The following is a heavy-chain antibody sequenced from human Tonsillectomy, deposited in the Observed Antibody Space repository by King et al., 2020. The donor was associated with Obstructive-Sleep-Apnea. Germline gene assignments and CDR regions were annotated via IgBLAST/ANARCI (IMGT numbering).Heavy chain of an antibody. CDR1: GYSISSSNW. V-gene: IGHV4-28*01. D-gene: IGHD3-16*01. CDR2: IQYSWTT. CDR3: ARRGTPGAFDI. J-gene: IGHJ3*02. Sequence: QLQESGPGLVKPSDTLSLTCAISGYSISSSNWWGWIRQPPGKGLEGIGYIQYSWTTYYNSFLKNPVTISVDTSKNQFSLRLSSVTSVDTAVYYCARRGTPGAFDIWGQGAMVTVSS.